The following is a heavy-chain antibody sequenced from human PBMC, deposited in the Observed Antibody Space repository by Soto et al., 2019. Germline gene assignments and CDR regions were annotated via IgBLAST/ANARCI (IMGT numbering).Heavy chain of an antibody. CDR1: GFTFSRYA. CDR2: ISRDGTNK. J-gene: IGHJ4*02. V-gene: IGHV3-30*04. D-gene: IGHD3-10*01. CDR3: ARSRSGAVADSFDL. Sequence: RLSCSASGFTFSRYAIHWVRQAPGKGLEWVAVISRDGTNKYYVDSVKGRFTISRDNSRNTLYLQMNSLRHEDAAVYYCARSRSGAVADSFDLWGQGPMVTV.